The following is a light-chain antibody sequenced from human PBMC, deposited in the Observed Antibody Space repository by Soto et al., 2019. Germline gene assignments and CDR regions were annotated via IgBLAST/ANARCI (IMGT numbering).Light chain of an antibody. J-gene: IGLJ1*01. CDR1: SSNIGRNT. CDR2: SND. Sequence: QSVLTQPPSASGTPGQRVTMSCSGSSSNIGRNTVNWYQQVPGTAPKVLIHSNDQRPSGVPDRFSGSKSGTSASLAISALQSEDEADYYCAAWDDSLNGYVFGTGTKLTVL. V-gene: IGLV1-44*01. CDR3: AAWDDSLNGYV.